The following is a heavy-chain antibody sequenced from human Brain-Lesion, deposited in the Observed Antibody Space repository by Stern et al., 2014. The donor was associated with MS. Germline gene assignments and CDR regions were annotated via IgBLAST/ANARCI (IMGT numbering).Heavy chain of an antibody. CDR2: VSHEGSNK. CDR1: GFTFSTYT. CDR3: ARRFGYFDS. D-gene: IGHD3-16*01. J-gene: IGHJ4*02. V-gene: IGHV3-30-3*01. Sequence: VQLVESGGGVVQPGRPLRLSCAASGFTFSTYTMHWVRQAPGKGLDGVAVVSHEGSNKYYADSVEGRFTISRDNSKNTLYLQMNSLRAEDTAVYYCARRFGYFDSWGQGTLVTVSS.